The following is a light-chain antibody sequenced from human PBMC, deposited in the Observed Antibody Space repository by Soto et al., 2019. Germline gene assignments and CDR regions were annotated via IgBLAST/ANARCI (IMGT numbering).Light chain of an antibody. V-gene: IGLV2-23*01. Sequence: QSVLTQPASVSGSPGQSITISCSGTSSNIGGYTVVSWNQHHPGKAPKVIVYEGIKPPSGVADRFCGSTSGSTASLTISGLQAEDEAEYYCCSYVGATTYVFGSGTKVTVL. CDR1: SSNIGGYTV. CDR3: CSYVGATTYV. CDR2: EGI. J-gene: IGLJ1*01.